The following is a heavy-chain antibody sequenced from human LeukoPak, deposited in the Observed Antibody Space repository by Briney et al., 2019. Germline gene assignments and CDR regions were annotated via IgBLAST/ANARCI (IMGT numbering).Heavy chain of an antibody. CDR2: IRYDGSNK. CDR3: AKQTSGYYYLDY. D-gene: IGHD3-22*01. CDR1: GFTFSSYG. V-gene: IGHV3-30*02. J-gene: IGHJ4*02. Sequence: PGGSLRLSCAASGFTFSSYGMHWVRQAPGKGLEWVAFIRYDGSNKYYADSVKGRLTISRDNSKNTLYLQMNSLRAEDTAVYYCAKQTSGYYYLDYWGQGTLVTVSS.